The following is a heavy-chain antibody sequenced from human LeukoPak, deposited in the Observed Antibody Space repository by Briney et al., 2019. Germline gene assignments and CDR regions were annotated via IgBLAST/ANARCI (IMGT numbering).Heavy chain of an antibody. CDR3: ARDKVSVTASGVGYYYYYYGVDI. Sequence: SETLSLTCTVSGDSIRGYFCSWFRQPPGKGLEWIGYIYYNGSTNYNPSLKSRVIMSVDTSKNHFSLKLSSVTTADTAVYYCARDKVSVTASGVGYYYYYYGVDIWGQGTTVTVSS. D-gene: IGHD2-21*02. V-gene: IGHV4-59*01. CDR2: IYYNGST. J-gene: IGHJ6*02. CDR1: GDSIRGYF.